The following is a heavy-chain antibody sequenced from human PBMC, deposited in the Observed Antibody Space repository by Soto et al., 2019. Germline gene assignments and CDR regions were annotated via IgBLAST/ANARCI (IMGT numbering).Heavy chain of an antibody. J-gene: IGHJ5*02. Sequence: GASVKVSCKASGYTFTSYAMHWVRQAPGQRLEWMGWINAGNGNTKYSQKFQGRVTITRDTSASTAYMELSSLRSEDTAVYYCARLMVGIFASGPRAFDPWGQGTLVTVSS. D-gene: IGHD2-8*01. V-gene: IGHV1-3*01. CDR1: GYTFTSYA. CDR2: INAGNGNT. CDR3: ARLMVGIFASGPRAFDP.